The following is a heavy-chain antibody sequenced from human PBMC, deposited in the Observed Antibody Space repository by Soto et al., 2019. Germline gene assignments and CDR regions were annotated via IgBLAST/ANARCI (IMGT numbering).Heavy chain of an antibody. J-gene: IGHJ6*02. D-gene: IGHD4-17*01. CDR2: IYYSGST. CDR3: ARRSVTTAYYYYGMDV. CDR1: GGSISSSSYY. Sequence: PSETLSLTCTVSGGSISSSSYYWGWIRQPPGKGLEWIGSIYYSGSTYYNPSLKSRVTISVDTSKNQFSLKLSSVTAADTAVYYCARRSVTTAYYYYGMDVWRQGTTVTVSS. V-gene: IGHV4-39*01.